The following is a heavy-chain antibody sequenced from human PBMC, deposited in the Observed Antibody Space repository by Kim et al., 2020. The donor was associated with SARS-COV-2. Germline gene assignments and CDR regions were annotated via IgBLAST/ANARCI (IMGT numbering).Heavy chain of an antibody. J-gene: IGHJ3*01. CDR1: GFTFSSHS. CDR2: TSDDASLK. D-gene: IGHD2-21*01. V-gene: IGHV3-30*04. CDR3: ARDSIGDHFAFDV. Sequence: GGSLRLSCAASGFTFSSHSMLWVRQAPGKGLEWVSVTSDDASLKYYLDSVKGRFTISRDNSKNTLYLQMNSLSAEDTVVYYCARDSIGDHFAFDVWGQGT.